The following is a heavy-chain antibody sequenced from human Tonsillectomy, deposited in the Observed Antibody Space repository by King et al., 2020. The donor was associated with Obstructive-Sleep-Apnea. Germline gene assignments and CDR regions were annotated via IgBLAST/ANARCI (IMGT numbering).Heavy chain of an antibody. Sequence: QLQESGPGLVKPSQTLSLTCTVSGGSITSGGYYWSWIRQNPGKGLGWIGYIFYSVSTYYNPSLKSRVTISVDTSKNQFSLKLSSLTAADTAVYYCARDSGGDDIDYWGQGTLVTVSS. CDR2: IFYSVST. D-gene: IGHD2-15*01. V-gene: IGHV4-31*03. CDR1: GGSITSGGYY. J-gene: IGHJ4*02. CDR3: ARDSGGDDIDY.